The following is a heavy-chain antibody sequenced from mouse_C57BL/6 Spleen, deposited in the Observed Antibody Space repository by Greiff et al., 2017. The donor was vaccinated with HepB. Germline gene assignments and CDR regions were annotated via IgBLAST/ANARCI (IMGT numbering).Heavy chain of an antibody. CDR1: GFSLTSYG. D-gene: IGHD6-1*01. CDR2: IWSGGST. CDR3: ASSPLYAMDY. V-gene: IGHV2-2*01. Sequence: VQLQQSGPGLVQPSQSLSITCTVSGFSLTSYGVHWVRQSPGKGLEWLGVIWSGGSTDYHAAFISRLSISKDNPKSKVFFKMNSLQADDTTIYYCASSPLYAMDYLGQGTSVTVSS. J-gene: IGHJ4*01.